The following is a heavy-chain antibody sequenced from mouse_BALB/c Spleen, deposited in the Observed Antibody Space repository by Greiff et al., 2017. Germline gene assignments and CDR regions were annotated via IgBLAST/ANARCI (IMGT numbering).Heavy chain of an antibody. CDR2: IYPGNGGT. D-gene: IGHD1-1*02. V-gene: IGHV1-53*01. CDR1: GYTFTSYY. J-gene: IGHJ2*01. CDR3: TRSDYGVYYFDY. Sequence: QVQLQQSGAELVKPGASVTLSCKASGYTFTSYYMYWVKQTPGQGLEWIGDIYPGNGGTNYNEKFKSKATLTVDTSSSTAYMQLSSLTSEDSAVYYCTRSDYGVYYFDYWGQGTTVTVSS.